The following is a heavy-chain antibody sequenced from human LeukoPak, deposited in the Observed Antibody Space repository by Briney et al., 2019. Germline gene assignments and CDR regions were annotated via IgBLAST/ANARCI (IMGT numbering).Heavy chain of an antibody. CDR3: ARAQIYDFWSGYYLSYYMDV. Sequence: ASVKVSCKASGYTFTGYYMHWVRQAPGQGLEWMGWISAYNGNTNYAQKLQGRVTMTTDTSTSTAYMELRSLRSDDTAVYYCARAQIYDFWSGYYLSYYMDVWGKGTTVTVSS. CDR2: ISAYNGNT. J-gene: IGHJ6*03. V-gene: IGHV1-18*04. CDR1: GYTFTGYY. D-gene: IGHD3-3*01.